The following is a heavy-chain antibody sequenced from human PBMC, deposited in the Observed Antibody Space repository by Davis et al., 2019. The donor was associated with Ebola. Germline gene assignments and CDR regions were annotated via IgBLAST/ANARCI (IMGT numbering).Heavy chain of an antibody. D-gene: IGHD1-1*01. CDR3: ARFLVGKYFYYYGMDV. V-gene: IGHV3-21*01. CDR2: ISSSSSYI. J-gene: IGHJ6*02. Sequence: GESLKISCAASGFTVDSYYMTWVRQASGNGLEWVSSISSSSSYIYYADSVKGRFTISRDNAKNSLYLQMNSLRAEDTAVYYCARFLVGKYFYYYGMDVWSQGTTVTVSS. CDR1: GFTVDSYY.